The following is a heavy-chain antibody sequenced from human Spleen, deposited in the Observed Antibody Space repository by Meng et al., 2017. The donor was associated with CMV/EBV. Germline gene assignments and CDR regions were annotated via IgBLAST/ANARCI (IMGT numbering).Heavy chain of an antibody. CDR3: ARGEGSSGYYLFDY. D-gene: IGHD3-22*01. J-gene: IGHJ4*02. V-gene: IGHV4-39*07. Sequence: QRRRQESGQGLRRLSGTRSLTCSVSGGSISSRSYYWGWIRQPPGKGLEWIGSIYYSGSTYYNPSLKSRVTISVDTSKNQFSLKLSSVTAADTAVYYCARGEGSSGYYLFDYWGQGTLVTVS. CDR1: GGSISSRSYY. CDR2: IYYSGST.